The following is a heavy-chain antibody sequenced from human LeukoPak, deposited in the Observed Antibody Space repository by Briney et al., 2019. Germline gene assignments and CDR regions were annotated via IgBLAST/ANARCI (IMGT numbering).Heavy chain of an antibody. V-gene: IGHV7-4-1*02. Sequence: ASVKVSCKASGYTFTSYAMNWVRQAPGQGLEWLAWINTNTGNPTYAQGFTGRFVFSLDTSVSPAYLQISSLKAEDTAVYYCARDCGPPYYDFWSGYYTKQNWFDPWGQGTLVTVSS. J-gene: IGHJ5*02. D-gene: IGHD3-3*01. CDR1: GYTFTSYA. CDR2: INTNTGNP. CDR3: ARDCGPPYYDFWSGYYTKQNWFDP.